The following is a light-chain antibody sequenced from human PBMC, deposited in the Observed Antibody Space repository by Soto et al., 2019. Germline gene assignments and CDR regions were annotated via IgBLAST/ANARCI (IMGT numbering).Light chain of an antibody. CDR3: VLYMGSGISV. CDR2: STN. V-gene: IGLV8-61*01. J-gene: IGLJ2*01. CDR1: SGSVSTSYY. Sequence: QTVVTQEPSFSVSPGRTVTLTCGLSSGSVSTSYYPSWYQQTPGHAPRTLIYSTNTRSSGVPDRFSGSILGNKAVLTITGAQADDESDYYCVLYMGSGISVFGGGTKLTVL.